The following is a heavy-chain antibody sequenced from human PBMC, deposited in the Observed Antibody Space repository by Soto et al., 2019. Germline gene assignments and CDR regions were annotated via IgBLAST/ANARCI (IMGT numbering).Heavy chain of an antibody. Sequence: SETLSLTCLVSGFPISSPCSWGWIRQPPGKGLEWIGSISHTGTTSYSPSLTSRVSISVDTSKNQVSLKLTSVTAADTAVYFCARVTMVIRDSDHFGVDVWGHGNTVTVYS. D-gene: IGHD4-17*01. CDR2: ISHTGTT. CDR1: GFPISSPCS. V-gene: IGHV4-38-2*02. CDR3: ARVTMVIRDSDHFGVDV. J-gene: IGHJ6*02.